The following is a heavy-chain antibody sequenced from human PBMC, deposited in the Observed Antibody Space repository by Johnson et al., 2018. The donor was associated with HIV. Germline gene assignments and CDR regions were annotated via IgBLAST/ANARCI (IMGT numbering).Heavy chain of an antibody. J-gene: IGHJ3*02. D-gene: IGHD3-22*01. CDR2: IYSGGST. CDR1: GFTFSIYA. Sequence: VQLVESGGGLVQPGGSLRLSCAASGFTFSIYAMIWVRQAPGKGLEWVSVIYSGGSTYYADSVKGRFTISRDNSKNTLYLQMNSLRAEDTAVYYCAREYYYESPEAFDIWGQGTMVTVSS. V-gene: IGHV3-66*01. CDR3: AREYYYESPEAFDI.